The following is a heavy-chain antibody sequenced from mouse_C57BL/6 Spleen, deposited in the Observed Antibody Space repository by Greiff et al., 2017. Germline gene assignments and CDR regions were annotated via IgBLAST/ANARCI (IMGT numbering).Heavy chain of an antibody. D-gene: IGHD4-1*01. CDR1: GYTFPSYW. J-gene: IGHJ3*01. Sequence: VQLQQPGAELVRPGTSVKLSCKASGYTFPSYWMHWVKQRPGQGLEWIGVIDPSDSYTNYNQKFKGKATLTVDTSSSTAYMQLSSLTSEDSAVYYCARSLNWDLPFAYWGQGTLVTVSA. CDR2: IDPSDSYT. CDR3: ARSLNWDLPFAY. V-gene: IGHV1-59*01.